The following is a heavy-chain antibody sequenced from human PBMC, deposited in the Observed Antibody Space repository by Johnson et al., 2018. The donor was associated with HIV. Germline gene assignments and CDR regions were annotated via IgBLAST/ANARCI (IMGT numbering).Heavy chain of an antibody. J-gene: IGHJ3*02. D-gene: IGHD4-17*01. V-gene: IGHV3-30-3*01. Sequence: QVQLVESGGGVVQPGRSLRLSCAASGFTFSSYAMHWVRQAPGKWLEWVAVISYDGSNKYYADSVKGRFTISRDNSKNTLYLQMNSLRAEDTAVYYCARVRPNPTVTTRGAAFDIWGQGTMVTVSS. CDR1: GFTFSSYA. CDR2: ISYDGSNK. CDR3: ARVRPNPTVTTRGAAFDI.